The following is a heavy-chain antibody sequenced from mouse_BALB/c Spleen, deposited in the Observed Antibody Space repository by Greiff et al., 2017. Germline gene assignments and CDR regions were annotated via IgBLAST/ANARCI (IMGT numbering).Heavy chain of an antibody. V-gene: IGHV2-6-7*01. J-gene: IGHJ4*01. CDR2: IWGDGST. D-gene: IGHD2-4*01. CDR1: GFSLTGYG. Sequence: QVQLKESGPGLVAPSQSLSITCTVSGFSLTGYGVNWVRQPPGKGLEWLGMIWGDGSTDYNSALKSRLSISKDNSKSQVFLKMNSLQTDDSARYYCARAMITTNAMDYWGQGTSVTVSS. CDR3: ARAMITTNAMDY.